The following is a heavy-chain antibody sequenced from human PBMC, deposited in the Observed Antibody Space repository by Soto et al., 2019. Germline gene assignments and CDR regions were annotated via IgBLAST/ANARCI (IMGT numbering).Heavy chain of an antibody. CDR3: ARDLTPGVVDH. V-gene: IGHV1-18*01. Sequence: QVQVVQSGAEVKKPGASVKVSCKASGYTFTSYGISWVRQAPGQGLEWMGWISAYNGNTKYAQKLQGRVTMTTDTTTRTAYLELRSLRSDDTAVDFCARDLTPGVVDHWGQGTLVTVSS. CDR1: GYTFTSYG. CDR2: ISAYNGNT. D-gene: IGHD3-22*01. J-gene: IGHJ4*02.